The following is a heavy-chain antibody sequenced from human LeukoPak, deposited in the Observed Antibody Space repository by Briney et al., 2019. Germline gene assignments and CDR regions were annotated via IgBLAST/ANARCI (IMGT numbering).Heavy chain of an antibody. Sequence: GGPLRLSCASSGFTFSSYSRNWVRQARGGRLGWVSSISSSSSYIYYADSVKGRFTISRDNAKNSLYLQMNSLRAEDTAVYYCARGSSSDAFDIWGQGTMVTVSS. CDR2: ISSSSSYI. CDR3: ARGSSSDAFDI. D-gene: IGHD6-13*01. V-gene: IGHV3-21*01. CDR1: GFTFSSYS. J-gene: IGHJ3*02.